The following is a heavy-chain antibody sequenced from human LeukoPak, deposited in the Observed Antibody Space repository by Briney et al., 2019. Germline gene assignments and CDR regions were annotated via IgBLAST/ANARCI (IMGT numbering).Heavy chain of an antibody. V-gene: IGHV4-39*07. J-gene: IGHJ4*02. CDR2: IYYSGST. CDR1: GGSISSSSYY. CDR3: ARDNGYSYGCFDY. Sequence: SETLSLTCTVSGGSISSSSYYWGWLRQPPGKGLEWIGSIYYSGSTYYNPSLKSRVTISVDTAKNQFSLKLRSVTAADTAVYYCARDNGYSYGCFDYWGQGTLVTVSS. D-gene: IGHD5-18*01.